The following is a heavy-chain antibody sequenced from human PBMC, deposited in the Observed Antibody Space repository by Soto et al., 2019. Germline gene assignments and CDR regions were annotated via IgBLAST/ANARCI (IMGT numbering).Heavy chain of an antibody. D-gene: IGHD3-3*01. J-gene: IGHJ6*02. V-gene: IGHV3-23*01. CDR1: GFTFSSYA. CDR3: AKDKIPGPITIFGVFIIMSHGMDV. Sequence: PGGSLRLSCAASGFTFSSYAMSWVRQAPGKGLEWVSAISGSGGSTYYADSVKGRFTISRDNSKNTLYLQMNSLRAEDTAVYYCAKDKIPGPITIFGVFIIMSHGMDVWGQGTTVPVSS. CDR2: ISGSGGST.